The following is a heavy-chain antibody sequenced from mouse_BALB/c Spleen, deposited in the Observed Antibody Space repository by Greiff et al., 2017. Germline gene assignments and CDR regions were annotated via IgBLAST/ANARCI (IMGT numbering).Heavy chain of an antibody. CDR2: IYPGNGDT. CDR1: GYTFTSYN. Sequence: QVQLQQSGAELVKPGASVKMSCKASGYTFTSYNMHWVKQTPGQGLEWIGAIYPGNGDTSYNQKFKGKATLTADKSSSTAYMQLSSLTSEDSAVYYCARGDVRDYFDYWGQGTTLTVSS. V-gene: IGHV1-12*01. J-gene: IGHJ2*01. CDR3: ARGDVRDYFDY. D-gene: IGHD3-3*01.